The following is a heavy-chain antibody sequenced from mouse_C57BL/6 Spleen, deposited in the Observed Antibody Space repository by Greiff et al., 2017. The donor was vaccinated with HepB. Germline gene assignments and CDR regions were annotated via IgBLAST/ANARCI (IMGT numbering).Heavy chain of an antibody. D-gene: IGHD2-2*01. CDR3: TRRGGYGYWYFDV. V-gene: IGHV1-15*01. Sequence: VQLQQSGAELVRPGASVTLSCKASGYTFTDYEMHWVKQTPVHGLAWIGAIDPETGGTAYNQKFKGKAILTADKSSSTAYMELRSLTSEDSAVYYCTRRGGYGYWYFDVWGTGTTVTVSS. CDR1: GYTFTDYE. J-gene: IGHJ1*03. CDR2: IDPETGGT.